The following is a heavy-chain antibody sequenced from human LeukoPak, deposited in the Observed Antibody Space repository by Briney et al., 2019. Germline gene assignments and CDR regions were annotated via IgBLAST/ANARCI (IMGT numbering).Heavy chain of an antibody. V-gene: IGHV1-3*01. Sequence: ASVKVSCKASGYTFTSYAMHWVRQAPGQRLEWMGWINAGNGNTKYSQKFQDRVTMTRDTSTSTAYMELSSLRSEDTAVYYCARAQGVIAASGGDPWGQGTLVTVSS. CDR1: GYTFTSYA. CDR3: ARAQGVIAASGGDP. D-gene: IGHD6-6*01. CDR2: INAGNGNT. J-gene: IGHJ5*02.